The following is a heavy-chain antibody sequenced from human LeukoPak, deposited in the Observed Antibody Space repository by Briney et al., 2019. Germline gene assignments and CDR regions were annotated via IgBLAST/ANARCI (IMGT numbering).Heavy chain of an antibody. CDR1: GFTVSNNY. V-gene: IGHV3-66*01. D-gene: IGHD2-21*02. CDR2: IYSGGSA. CDR3: ARELAYCGGDCYSGVFDP. J-gene: IGHJ5*02. Sequence: PGGSLRLSCAASGFTVSNNYMSWVRQAPGKGLEWVSVIYSGGSAYYADSVKGRFTISRDNAKNSLYLQMNSLRAEDTAVYYCARELAYCGGDCYSGVFDPWGQGTLVTVSS.